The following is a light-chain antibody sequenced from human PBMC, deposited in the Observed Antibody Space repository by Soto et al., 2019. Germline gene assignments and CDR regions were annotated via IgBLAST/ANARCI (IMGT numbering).Light chain of an antibody. CDR2: GAS. V-gene: IGKV3-20*01. J-gene: IGKJ5*01. CDR1: QSVSSTS. CDR3: QHYVTSSIT. Sequence: EVVLTQTPGTLSLSPGERLTILCLASQSVSSTSLAWYQQKPGQTHRXXIYGASSRATGTPDRISGGGSGTHFTLTISRLEPEDGAVYDGQHYVTSSITFGQGTRLEI.